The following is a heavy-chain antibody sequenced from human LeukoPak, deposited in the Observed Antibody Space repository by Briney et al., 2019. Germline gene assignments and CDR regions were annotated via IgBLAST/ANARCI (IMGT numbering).Heavy chain of an antibody. J-gene: IGHJ4*02. V-gene: IGHV3-7*01. CDR1: GFMFSTFW. D-gene: IGHD6-19*01. Sequence: GGSLRLSCAASGFMFSTFWMNWVRQAPGKGLEWVANIKKDGSEIYYVDSVKGRFTISRDNAKNSLYLQMNSLRAEDTAVYYCAGGSGWVFDSWGQGTLVTVCS. CDR2: IKKDGSEI. CDR3: AGGSGWVFDS.